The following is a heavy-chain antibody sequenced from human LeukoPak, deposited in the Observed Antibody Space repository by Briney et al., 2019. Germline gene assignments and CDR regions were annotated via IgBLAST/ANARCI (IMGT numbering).Heavy chain of an antibody. V-gene: IGHV1-46*01. CDR2: ITPSGGRT. D-gene: IGHD3-10*01. CDR1: GYTFTSYY. CDR3: ARGGIFDY. J-gene: IGHJ4*02. Sequence: GASVKVSCTASGYTFTSYYMTWVRDAPGQGLEWMGIITPSGGRTNYAQKFQGRVTMTRDTSTSTVYMELSSLRSEDTAVYYWARGGIFDYWGQGTLVNVSS.